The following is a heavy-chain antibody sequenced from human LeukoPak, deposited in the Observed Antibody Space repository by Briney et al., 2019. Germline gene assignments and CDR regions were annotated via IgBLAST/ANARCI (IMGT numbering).Heavy chain of an antibody. V-gene: IGHV1-8*01. J-gene: IGHJ5*02. CDR1: GYTFTSYD. Sequence: ASVKVSCKASGYTFTSYDINWVRQATGQGLERMGWMNPNSGNTGYAQKFKGRVTMTRNTSISTAYMELSSLRSEDTAVYYCATGAFCTNGVCSDPWGQGTLVTVSS. D-gene: IGHD2-8*01. CDR2: MNPNSGNT. CDR3: ATGAFCTNGVCSDP.